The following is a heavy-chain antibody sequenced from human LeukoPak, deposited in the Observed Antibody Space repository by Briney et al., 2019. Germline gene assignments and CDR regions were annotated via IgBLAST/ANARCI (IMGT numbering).Heavy chain of an antibody. D-gene: IGHD6-19*01. V-gene: IGHV3-21*01. CDR2: INNSSGHI. CDR3: ARESSGKYYFDY. CDR1: GFTFSSYS. Sequence: GGSLRLSCAASGFTFSSYSMNWVRQAPGKGLEWVSSINNSSGHIYYPDSVKGRFTISRDNAENSLYLQMNRLRAEDTAVYYCARESSGKYYFDYWGQGTLVTVSS. J-gene: IGHJ4*02.